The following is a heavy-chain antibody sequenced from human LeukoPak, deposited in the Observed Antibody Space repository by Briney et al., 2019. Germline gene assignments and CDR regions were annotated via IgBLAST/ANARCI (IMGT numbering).Heavy chain of an antibody. J-gene: IGHJ4*02. V-gene: IGHV3-30*18. D-gene: IGHD3-16*01. CDR2: ISYDGNDK. CDR3: AKDQYDYVRGEFDY. CDR1: GFTFSSYD. Sequence: GRSLRLSCATSGFTFSSYDMHWVRQAPGKGLEWVAVISYDGNDKHYADSVKGRFTISRDNSKNTLYLQMNSLRVEDTAVYYCAKDQYDYVRGEFDYWGQGTLVTVSS.